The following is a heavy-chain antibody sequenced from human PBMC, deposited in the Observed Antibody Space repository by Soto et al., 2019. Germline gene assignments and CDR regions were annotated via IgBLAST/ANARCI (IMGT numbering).Heavy chain of an antibody. CDR3: ARGGYLDC. V-gene: IGHV3-11*01. CDR1: GFTLSDNY. Sequence: QVQLVESGGGLVKPGGSLRLSCAASGFTLSDNYMSWIRQAPGKGLEWVSYISTYSTIYYANSVKGRFTISRDNAKNSLYLQMNSLGAEDTAVYYCARGGYLDCWGQGSLVTVSS. J-gene: IGHJ4*02. CDR2: ISTYSTI.